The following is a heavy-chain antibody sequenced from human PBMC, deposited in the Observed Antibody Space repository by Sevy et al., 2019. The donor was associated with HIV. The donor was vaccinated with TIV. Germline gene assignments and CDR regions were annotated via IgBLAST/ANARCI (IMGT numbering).Heavy chain of an antibody. CDR2: IKSEFDGGAI. CDR1: GFTFSSAW. CDR3: ITDPAYRGYDEEVINYYFYGMDV. Sequence: GGSLRLSCTASGFTFSSAWMSWVRQAPGKGLEWVGRIKSEFDGGAIDYAAPVKGRFRISREDSKNTVYLQMNSLKAEDTAVCYCITDPAYRGYDEEVINYYFYGMDVWGQGTTVTVSS. D-gene: IGHD5-12*01. V-gene: IGHV3-15*01. J-gene: IGHJ6*02.